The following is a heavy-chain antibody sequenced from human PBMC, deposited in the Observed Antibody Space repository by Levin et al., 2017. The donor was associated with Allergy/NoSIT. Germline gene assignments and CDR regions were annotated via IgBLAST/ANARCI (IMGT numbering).Heavy chain of an antibody. CDR1: GGSISSDNYF. CDR3: ARHTDRGTGIHAFHI. D-gene: IGHD3-10*01. CDR2: MFYDGRT. V-gene: IGHV4-39*01. J-gene: IGHJ3*02. Sequence: KTSETLSLTFTVSGGSISSDNYFWGWIRQPPGMGLEWIGSMFYDGRTFYNPSLKSRLTVSVDASRNQLSLKLSSVTAADTAVYYCARHTDRGTGIHAFHIWGQGTMVTVSS.